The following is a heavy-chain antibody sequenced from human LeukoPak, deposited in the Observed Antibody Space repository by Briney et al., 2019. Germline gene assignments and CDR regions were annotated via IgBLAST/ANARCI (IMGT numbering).Heavy chain of an antibody. J-gene: IGHJ4*02. V-gene: IGHV4-39*01. D-gene: IGHD2-2*02. Sequence: SETLSLTCTVSGGSISSRTSYWGWIRQPPGKGLEWIGSIYYSGTTYYSPSLKNRVTISVDTSKNQFSLRLSSVTAADTAVYYCARLNDCSSISCYNYWGQGTLVTVSS. CDR3: ARLNDCSSISCYNY. CDR1: GGSISSRTSY. CDR2: IYYSGTT.